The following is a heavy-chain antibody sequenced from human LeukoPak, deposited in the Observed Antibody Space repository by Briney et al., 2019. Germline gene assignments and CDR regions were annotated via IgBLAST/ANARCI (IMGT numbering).Heavy chain of an antibody. Sequence: PGGSLRLSCAASGFTFSSYALSWVRHTPGKGLEWVSGISGSGGSTFYADSVKGRFTISRDNSKNTLYLQMNSLRAEDTVVYYCAKDLGTMVRGFDPWGQGTLVTVSS. CDR3: AKDLGTMVRGFDP. J-gene: IGHJ5*02. CDR2: ISGSGGST. V-gene: IGHV3-23*01. CDR1: GFTFSSYA. D-gene: IGHD3-10*01.